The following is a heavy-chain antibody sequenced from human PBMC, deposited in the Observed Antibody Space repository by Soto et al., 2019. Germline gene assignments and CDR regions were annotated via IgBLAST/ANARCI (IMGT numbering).Heavy chain of an antibody. CDR3: ARTTAVPNTLRSRYFFDY. V-gene: IGHV4-61*01. CDR2: VYYSGTT. Sequence: LSLTCSVSGGSVSNKTYYWSWIRQPPGKRLEWIGYVYYSGTTNYNPSLKSRVTISVDLSKNQFFLRLSSVTTADTALYYCARTTAVPNTLRSRYFFDYWGQGTLVTVSS. CDR1: GGSVSNKTYY. D-gene: IGHD4-17*01. J-gene: IGHJ4*02.